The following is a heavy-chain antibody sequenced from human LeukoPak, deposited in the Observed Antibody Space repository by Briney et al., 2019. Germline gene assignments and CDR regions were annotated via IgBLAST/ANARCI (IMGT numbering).Heavy chain of an antibody. D-gene: IGHD3-3*01. Sequence: QPGGSLRLSCAASGFIFSQYSMNWVRQAPGKGLVWVAVISYDGSNKYYADSVKGRFTISRDNSKNTLYLQMNSLRAEDTAVYYCAKDEGVYYDFWSGYYHWFDPWGQGTLVTVSS. V-gene: IGHV3-30*18. CDR3: AKDEGVYYDFWSGYYHWFDP. CDR2: ISYDGSNK. CDR1: GFIFSQYS. J-gene: IGHJ5*02.